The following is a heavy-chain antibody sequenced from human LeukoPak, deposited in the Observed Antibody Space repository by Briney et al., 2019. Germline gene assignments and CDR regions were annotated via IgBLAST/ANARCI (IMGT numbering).Heavy chain of an antibody. CDR1: GGSFSGYY. Sequence: SETLSLTCAVYGGSFSGYYWSWIRQPPGKGLEWIGEINHSGSTNYNPSLKSRVTISVDTSKNQFSLKLSSVTAADTAVYYCARGKRGLAAAGAIDYWGQGTLVTVSS. CDR2: INHSGST. J-gene: IGHJ4*02. CDR3: ARGKRGLAAAGAIDY. V-gene: IGHV4-34*01. D-gene: IGHD6-13*01.